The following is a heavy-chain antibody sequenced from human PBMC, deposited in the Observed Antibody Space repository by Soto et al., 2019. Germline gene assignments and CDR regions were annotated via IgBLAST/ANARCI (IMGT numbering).Heavy chain of an antibody. CDR2: INPNSGGT. D-gene: IGHD2-2*02. Sequence: ASVKVSCKASGYTFSGYYIHWLRQAPGQGLEWMGWINPNSGGTNYAQKFQGRVTVTRDTPTSTAYMELSRLTSDDTAVYYCARSLTEGYCTITGCYTRPLNGIDVWGQGTMVTVSS. V-gene: IGHV1-2*02. CDR1: GYTFSGYY. CDR3: ARSLTEGYCTITGCYTRPLNGIDV. J-gene: IGHJ6*02.